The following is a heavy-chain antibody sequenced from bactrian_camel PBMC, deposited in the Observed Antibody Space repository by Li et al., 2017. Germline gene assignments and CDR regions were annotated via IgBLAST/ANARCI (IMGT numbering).Heavy chain of an antibody. V-gene: IGHV3S31*01. D-gene: IGHD4*01. CDR1: GYSYSVYC. CDR2: IYGGGRST. CDR3: AADSAKGVIDIEDYSNYVCTGGLSDFGY. J-gene: IGHJ6*01. Sequence: VQLVESGGGSVQAGGSLRLSCAASGYSYSVYCMGWFRQAPGKEREGVAVIYGGGRSTWYDDSGKGRFTISKDDAKNTLFLEMNSLEPEDTAMYYCAADSAKGVIDIEDYSNYVCTGGLSDFGYWGQGTQVTVS.